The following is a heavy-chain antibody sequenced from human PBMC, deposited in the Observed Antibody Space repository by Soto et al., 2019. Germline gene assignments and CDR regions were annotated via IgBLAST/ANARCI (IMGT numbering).Heavy chain of an antibody. V-gene: IGHV4-30-4*01. J-gene: IGHJ3*02. CDR2: IYYSGSA. CDR1: GGSISSDNYF. CDR3: AREVIPAATLGSDAFDI. D-gene: IGHD3-16*02. Sequence: QVQLQESGPGLVKPSQTLTLTCSVSGGSISSDNYFWSWIRQPPGKGLEWIGYIYYSGSAHYNPSLKCRVTISVDTSKNQFSLDLFSVTAADTAMYYCAREVIPAATLGSDAFDIWGQGTMVTVSS.